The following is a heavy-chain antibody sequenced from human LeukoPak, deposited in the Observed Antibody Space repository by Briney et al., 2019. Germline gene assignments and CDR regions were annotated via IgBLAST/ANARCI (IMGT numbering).Heavy chain of an antibody. D-gene: IGHD2-2*01. CDR2: ISGSDGST. CDR3: AKDAMGICSSTSCYGAPSH. CDR1: GFTFSSYD. V-gene: IGHV3-23*01. J-gene: IGHJ4*02. Sequence: GGSLRLSCAASGFTFSSYDMNWVRQAPEKGLEWVSAISGSDGSTYYADSVKGRFTISRDNSKNTLYLQMNSLRAEDTAVYYCAKDAMGICSSTSCYGAPSHWGQGTLVTVSS.